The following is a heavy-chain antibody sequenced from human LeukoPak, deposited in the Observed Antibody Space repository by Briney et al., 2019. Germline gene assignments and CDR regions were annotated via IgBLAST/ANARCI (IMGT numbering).Heavy chain of an antibody. CDR1: GGSINNGGYY. V-gene: IGHV4-31*03. CDR2: IYYSGSS. J-gene: IGHJ6*02. CDR3: ARGPPRVNYGMDV. Sequence: SETLSLTCTVSGGSINNGGYYWSWIRQHPGKGLEWIGYIYYSGSSYYNPSLRSRVTISVDTSKNHFSLKLSSVTAADTAVYYCARGPPRVNYGMDVWGQGTTVTVSS. D-gene: IGHD2-21*01.